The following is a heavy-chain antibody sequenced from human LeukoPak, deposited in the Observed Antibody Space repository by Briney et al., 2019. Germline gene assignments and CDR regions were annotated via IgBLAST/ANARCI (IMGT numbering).Heavy chain of an antibody. CDR1: GGSFRGYY. Sequence: SETLSLTCAVYGGSFRGYYWSWIRQPPGKGLEWVGEINHSGSTNYNPSLKSRVTISVDTSKNQFSLKLSSVTAADTAVYYCARGRYGDYVFPPKYFDYWGQGTLVTVSS. D-gene: IGHD4-17*01. CDR3: ARGRYGDYVFPPKYFDY. J-gene: IGHJ4*02. CDR2: INHSGST. V-gene: IGHV4-34*01.